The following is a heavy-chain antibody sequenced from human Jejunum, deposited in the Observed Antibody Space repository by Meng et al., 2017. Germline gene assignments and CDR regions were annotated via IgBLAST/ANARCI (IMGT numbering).Heavy chain of an antibody. V-gene: IGHV4-30-4*01. J-gene: IGHJ4*02. D-gene: IGHD1-26*01. CDR2: IYYSGST. CDR1: GDSFNSPDYY. CDR3: ARSPYSGSALPFFDY. Sequence: QVQLQASGPVLVTPSQTLSLTCTVSGDSFNSPDYYWSWIRQPPEKGLEWIGYIYYSGSTYYNPSLKSRVSISGDTSNKQFSLKLTSVTAADTAVYYCARSPYSGSALPFFDYWGQGSLVTVSS.